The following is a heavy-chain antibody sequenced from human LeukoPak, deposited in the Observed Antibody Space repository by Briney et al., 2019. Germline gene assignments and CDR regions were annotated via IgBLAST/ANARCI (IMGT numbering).Heavy chain of an antibody. J-gene: IGHJ4*02. D-gene: IGHD3-22*01. Sequence: GGSLRLSCAASGFPFSSYTMHWVRQAPGKGLEWVSSISRSSTDIYYAYSVKGRFTISRDNAKNSLYLQMNSLRAEDTAVYYCAKEGDSSGWFDYWGQGTLVTVSS. V-gene: IGHV3-21*04. CDR1: GFPFSSYT. CDR2: ISRSSTDI. CDR3: AKEGDSSGWFDY.